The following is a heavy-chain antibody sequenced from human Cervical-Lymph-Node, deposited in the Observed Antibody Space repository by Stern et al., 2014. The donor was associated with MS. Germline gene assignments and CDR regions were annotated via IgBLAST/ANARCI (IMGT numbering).Heavy chain of an antibody. CDR1: GFTFSDAW. V-gene: IGHV3-15*01. Sequence: EVQLVESGGGLVKPGGSLRLSCAASGFTFSDAWMSWVRQTPGKELEWVGHIKKRTEGGTIDYAAPVRGGLTISRDESQNTLYLQMNSLETEDTAVYYCTTTSATIPWTGVQGTMVTVSS. CDR3: TTTSATIPWT. D-gene: IGHD5-24*01. CDR2: IKKRTEGGTI. J-gene: IGHJ3*01.